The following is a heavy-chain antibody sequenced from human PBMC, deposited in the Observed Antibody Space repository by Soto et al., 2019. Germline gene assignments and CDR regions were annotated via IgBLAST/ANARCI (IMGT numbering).Heavy chain of an antibody. Sequence: GGSLRLSCAASGFTVSSNYMSWVRQAPGKGLEWVSVIYSGGKTDYADSMKGRFTISRDNSKRTVYLQMNSLRAEDTGVYYCARARDGYNFLYEPTWGQGTLVTVSS. D-gene: IGHD5-12*01. V-gene: IGHV3-53*01. J-gene: IGHJ4*02. CDR3: ARARDGYNFLYEPT. CDR1: GFTVSSNY. CDR2: IYSGGKT.